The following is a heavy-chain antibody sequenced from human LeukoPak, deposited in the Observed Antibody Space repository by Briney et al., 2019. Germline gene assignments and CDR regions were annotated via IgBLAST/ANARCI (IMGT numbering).Heavy chain of an antibody. V-gene: IGHV3-30*18. Sequence: GGSLRLSCAASGFTFSSYGMHWVRQAPGKGLEWVAVISYDGSNKYYADSVKGRFTISRDNSKNTLYLQMNSLRAEDTAVYYCAKDPAEELLWFGELGLWGQGTMVTVSS. J-gene: IGHJ3*01. D-gene: IGHD3-10*01. CDR1: GFTFSSYG. CDR2: ISYDGSNK. CDR3: AKDPAEELLWFGELGL.